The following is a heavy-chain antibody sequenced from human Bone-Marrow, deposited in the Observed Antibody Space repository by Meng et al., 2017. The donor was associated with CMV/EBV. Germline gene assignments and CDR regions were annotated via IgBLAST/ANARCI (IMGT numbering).Heavy chain of an antibody. CDR2: IIPILGIA. CDR1: GGTFSSYT. D-gene: IGHD2-2*02. J-gene: IGHJ6*02. V-gene: IGHV1-69*02. Sequence: SVKVSCKASGGTFSSYTISWVRQAPGQGLEWMGRIIPILGIANYAQKFQGRVTITADKSTSTAYMELSSLRSEDTAVYYCARYSRMTAAIRPSHYYYGMDVWGQRTTVTVSS. CDR3: ARYSRMTAAIRPSHYYYGMDV.